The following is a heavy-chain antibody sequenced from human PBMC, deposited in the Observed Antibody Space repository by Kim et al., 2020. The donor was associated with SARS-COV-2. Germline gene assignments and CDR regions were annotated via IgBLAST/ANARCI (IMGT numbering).Heavy chain of an antibody. J-gene: IGHJ6*02. V-gene: IGHV4-34*01. CDR2: IHESGST. CDR3: ARGRAGVVPAPILGLGPHYDYFIMDV. Sequence: SETLSLTCGVYSGSFSGHYWSWIRQPPGKGLEWIGKIHESGSTNYNPSLKSRATISIDTSKNQFSLKLSSLTAADTGVYYCARGRAGVVPAPILGLGPHYDYFIMDVWGHGTTVTVSS. CDR1: SGSFSGHY. D-gene: IGHD2-2*02.